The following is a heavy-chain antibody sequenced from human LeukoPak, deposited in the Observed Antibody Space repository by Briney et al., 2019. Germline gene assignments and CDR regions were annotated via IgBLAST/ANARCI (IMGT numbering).Heavy chain of an antibody. CDR2: IYHSGST. CDR3: ARGRWVDYGGNSDAFDI. Sequence: SQTLSLTCAVSGGSISSGGYSWSWIRQPPGTGLEWIGYIYHSGSTYYNPSLKSRVTISVDRSKNQFSLKLSSVTAADTAVYYRARGRWVDYGGNSDAFDIWGQGTMVTVSS. V-gene: IGHV4-30-2*01. CDR1: GGSISSGGYS. D-gene: IGHD4-23*01. J-gene: IGHJ3*02.